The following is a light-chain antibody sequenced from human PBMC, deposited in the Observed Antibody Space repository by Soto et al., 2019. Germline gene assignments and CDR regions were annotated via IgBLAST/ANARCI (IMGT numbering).Light chain of an antibody. J-gene: IGKJ1*01. V-gene: IGKV2-28*01. CDR3: MQSLQTPLT. Sequence: MTQSPLSLPVTPGEPASISCRSSQSLLDSNGYNCLEWYLQKPGQSPQLLIYLGSNRASGVPDRFSGSGSGTDFTLKISRVEAEDVGVYYCMQSLQTPLTFGQGTKVDIK. CDR1: QSLLDSNGYNC. CDR2: LGS.